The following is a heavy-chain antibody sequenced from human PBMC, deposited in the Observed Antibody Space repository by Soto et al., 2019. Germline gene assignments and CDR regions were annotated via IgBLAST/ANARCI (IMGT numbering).Heavy chain of an antibody. D-gene: IGHD3-3*01. J-gene: IGHJ3*02. CDR3: ARARFLEWLPPDACDI. V-gene: IGHV3-7*01. CDR1: GFTFSSYW. CDR2: IKQDGSEK. Sequence: GGSLRLSCAASGFTFSSYWMSWVRQAPGKGLEWVANIKQDGSEKYYVDSVKGRFTISRDNAKNSLYLQMNSLRAEDTAVYYGARARFLEWLPPDACDIWGQGTMVTVSS.